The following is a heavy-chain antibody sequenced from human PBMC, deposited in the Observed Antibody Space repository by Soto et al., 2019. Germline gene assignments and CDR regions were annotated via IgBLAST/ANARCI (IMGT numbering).Heavy chain of an antibody. CDR1: GFTVSSNY. Sequence: EVQLVESGGGLVQPGGSLRLSCAASGFTVSSNYMSWVRQAPGKGLEWVSVIYSGGSTYYADSVKGRFTISRHNSNNTLYLQMNSLRAEDTAVYYCAGGGYDYSWGSYPEGAFDIWGQGTMVTVSS. CDR2: IYSGGST. D-gene: IGHD3-16*02. CDR3: AGGGYDYSWGSYPEGAFDI. V-gene: IGHV3-53*04. J-gene: IGHJ3*02.